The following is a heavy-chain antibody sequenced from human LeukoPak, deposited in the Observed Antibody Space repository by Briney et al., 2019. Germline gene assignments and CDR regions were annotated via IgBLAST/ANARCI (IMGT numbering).Heavy chain of an antibody. CDR2: FYYSGST. J-gene: IGHJ4*02. D-gene: IGHD1-26*01. Sequence: PSETLSLTCSVSGGSITSYYWFWIRQPPGKGLEWLGYFYYSGSTIYNPSLKSRVTISVDTSKNQFSLNLSSVTAADTAIYYCARLGGATSPFGYWGQGTLVTVSS. CDR1: GGSITSYY. CDR3: ARLGGATSPFGY. V-gene: IGHV4-59*08.